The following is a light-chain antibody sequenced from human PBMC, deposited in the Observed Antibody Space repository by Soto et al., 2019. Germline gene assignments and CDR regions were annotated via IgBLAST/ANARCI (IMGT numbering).Light chain of an antibody. CDR3: AAWDDSLSGWV. J-gene: IGLJ3*02. V-gene: IGLV1-47*01. CDR2: RND. Sequence: QLVLTQAPSASGTPGQRVTVSCSGSSSNIGTNYVYWYQQLPETAPSLLIYRNDQRPSGVPDRLSGSKSGTSASLAISGLRSEDEADYYCAAWDDSLSGWVFGGGTKLTVL. CDR1: SSNIGTNY.